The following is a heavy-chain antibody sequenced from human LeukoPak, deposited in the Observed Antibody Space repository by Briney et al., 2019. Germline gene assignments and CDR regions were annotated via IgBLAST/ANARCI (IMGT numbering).Heavy chain of an antibody. CDR1: GYTFTSNY. Sequence: ASVKVSCKASGYTFTSNYIHWVRQAPGQGLEWMGMIYPRDGSTSYAQNFQGRVTVTRDTSTTTVHMELRGLRSEDTAVYYCARDQEGFDYWGQGTVVTVSS. J-gene: IGHJ4*02. CDR3: ARDQEGFDY. V-gene: IGHV1-46*01. CDR2: IYPRDGST.